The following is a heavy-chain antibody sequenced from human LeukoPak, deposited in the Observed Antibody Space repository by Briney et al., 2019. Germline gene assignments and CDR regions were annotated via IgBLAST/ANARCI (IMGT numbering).Heavy chain of an antibody. J-gene: IGHJ4*02. CDR3: ARGPPSILWWSLYFDY. D-gene: IGHD2-21*01. CDR2: IYHSGST. V-gene: IGHV4-30-2*01. CDR1: GGSISSGGYS. Sequence: PSETLSLTCAVSGGSISSGGYSWSWIRQPPGKGLEWIGYIYHSGSTYYNPSLKSRVTISVDRSKNQFSLKPSSVTAADTAVYYCARGPPSILWWSLYFDYWGQGTLVTVSS.